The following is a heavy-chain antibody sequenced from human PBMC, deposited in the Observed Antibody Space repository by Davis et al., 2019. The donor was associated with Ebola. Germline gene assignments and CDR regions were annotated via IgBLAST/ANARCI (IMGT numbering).Heavy chain of an antibody. V-gene: IGHV1-18*04. CDR1: RYTYTSYG. CDR2: ISAYNGNT. CDR3: ASDIGNYGWFDP. J-gene: IGHJ5*02. Sequence: SVKVSCKASRYTYTSYGSSWVRQAPGQGLEWMGWISAYNGNTNYAQKLQGRVTMTTDTSTSTAYMELRSLRSDDTAVYYCASDIGNYGWFDPWGQGTLVTVSS. D-gene: IGHD1-7*01.